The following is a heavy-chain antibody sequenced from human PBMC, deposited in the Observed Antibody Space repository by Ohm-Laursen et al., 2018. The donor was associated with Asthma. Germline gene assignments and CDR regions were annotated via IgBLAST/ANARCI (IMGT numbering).Heavy chain of an antibody. Sequence: GSLRLSCSASGFTFSSYAMSWVRQAPGKGLEWVSTISASGGSTYYVDSVKGRFTISRDNSKNTLYLQMNSLRAEDTAVYYCAKDRGKIVVVAATPCMWFDPWGQGTLVTVSS. CDR1: GFTFSSYA. J-gene: IGHJ5*02. D-gene: IGHD2-15*01. CDR3: AKDRGKIVVVAATPCMWFDP. V-gene: IGHV3-23*01. CDR2: ISASGGST.